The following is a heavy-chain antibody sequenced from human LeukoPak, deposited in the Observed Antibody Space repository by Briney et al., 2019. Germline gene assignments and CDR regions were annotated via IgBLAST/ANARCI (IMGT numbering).Heavy chain of an antibody. CDR1: GFTFSSYS. J-gene: IGHJ4*02. Sequence: KPGGSLRLSCAASGFTFSSYSMNWVRQAPGKGLEWVSSISSSSSYIYYADSVKGRFTISRDNAKNSLYLQMNSLRAEDTAVYYCARDSYYYDSSGYSDYWGQGTLVTVPS. V-gene: IGHV3-21*01. CDR3: ARDSYYYDSSGYSDY. D-gene: IGHD3-22*01. CDR2: ISSSSSYI.